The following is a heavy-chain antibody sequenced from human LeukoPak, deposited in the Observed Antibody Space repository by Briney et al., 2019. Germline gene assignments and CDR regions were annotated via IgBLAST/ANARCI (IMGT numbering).Heavy chain of an antibody. CDR3: ARRSGIRGDYDYSEY. CDR1: GFSFTSYW. V-gene: IGHV5-51*01. CDR2: IYPGDSET. D-gene: IGHD5-12*01. J-gene: IGHJ4*02. Sequence: GESLKIYCKGIGFSFTSYWIGWVRQMPGKGLEWKGIIYPGDSETRYSPSFQGQGTISADKSISTAYLQWSSLKASDTAMYYCARRSGIRGDYDYSEYWGQGTLVTVSS.